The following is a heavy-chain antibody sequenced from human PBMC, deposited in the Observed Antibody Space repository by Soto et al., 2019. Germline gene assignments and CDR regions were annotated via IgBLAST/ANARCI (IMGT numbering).Heavy chain of an antibody. CDR1: GFSFTSYW. CDR2: IYPGDSDT. J-gene: IGHJ6*02. CDR3: ARDWQYSSGYYYYGMDV. V-gene: IGHV5-51*01. D-gene: IGHD6-19*01. Sequence: PGESQKISCKGSGFSFTSYWISWVRQMPGQGLEWMGTIYPGDSDTRYSPSFQGQVTISADKSISTAYLQWSSLKASDTAMYYCARDWQYSSGYYYYGMDVWGQGTTVTVSS.